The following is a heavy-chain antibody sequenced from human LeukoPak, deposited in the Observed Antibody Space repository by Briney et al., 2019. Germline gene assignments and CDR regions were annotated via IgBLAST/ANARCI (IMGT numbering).Heavy chain of an antibody. J-gene: IGHJ4*02. CDR2: IIPIFGTA. CDR1: GYTFTSYA. Sequence: GASVKVSCKASGYTFTSYAMNWVRQAPGQGLEWMGGIIPIFGTANYAQKFQGRVTITADESTSTAYMELSSLRSEDTAVYYCARDLQAGSYFDYWGQGTLVTVSS. D-gene: IGHD2-2*01. CDR3: ARDLQAGSYFDY. V-gene: IGHV1-69*13.